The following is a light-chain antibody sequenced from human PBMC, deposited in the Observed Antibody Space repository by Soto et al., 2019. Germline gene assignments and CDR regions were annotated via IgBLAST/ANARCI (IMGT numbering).Light chain of an antibody. Sequence: EIVLTQSPGTLSLSPGERATLSCRASQSVSSSYLAWYQQKPGQAPRLLIYGASSRATGIPDRFSGSGSGTDFTLTISRLAPEDFAVYYCQQYGSSQFTVRPGTKVDIK. CDR1: QSVSSSY. J-gene: IGKJ3*01. CDR3: QQYGSSQFT. V-gene: IGKV3-20*01. CDR2: GAS.